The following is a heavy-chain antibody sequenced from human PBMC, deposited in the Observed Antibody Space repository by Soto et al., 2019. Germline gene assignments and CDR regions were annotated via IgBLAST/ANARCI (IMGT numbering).Heavy chain of an antibody. CDR2: INAGNGNT. Sequence: QVQLVQSGAEEKKPGASVKVSCKASGYTFTSYAVHWVRQAPGQRLEWMGWINAGNGNTKYSQKFQGRVTITRDTTASTAYEELSSPRSEDTARFYCARGGGYYCWDDYCGQGALVSVSS. D-gene: IGHD3-22*01. V-gene: IGHV1-3*05. J-gene: IGHJ4*02. CDR1: GYTFTSYA. CDR3: ARGGGYYCWDDY.